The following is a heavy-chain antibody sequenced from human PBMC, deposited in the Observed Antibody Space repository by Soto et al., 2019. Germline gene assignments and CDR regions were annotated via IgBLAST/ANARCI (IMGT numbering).Heavy chain of an antibody. CDR3: ARLFGRPLDY. D-gene: IGHD3-10*02. J-gene: IGHJ4*02. CDR1: GYSFTHYW. Sequence: GESLKISCKGSGYSFTHYWIGWVRQMPGKGLEWMGIIYPGDSDTRYSPSFQGQVTISADKSISTVSLQWSSLQASDTAIYYCARLFGRPLDYWGQGTLVTVSS. CDR2: IYPGDSDT. V-gene: IGHV5-51*01.